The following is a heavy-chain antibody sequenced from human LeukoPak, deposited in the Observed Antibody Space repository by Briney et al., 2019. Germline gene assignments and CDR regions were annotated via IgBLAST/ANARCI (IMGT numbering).Heavy chain of an antibody. J-gene: IGHJ4*02. Sequence: PSETLSLTCTVSGGSISSGSYFWGWIRQSPGQGLEWIGSMYHTGSTFHSPSLKSRVSISIDTSKNEVSLKLRSVTAADTAIYYCTAGYDSSGFYHDGGQGVLVTVSS. CDR3: TAGYDSSGFYHD. CDR2: MYHTGST. D-gene: IGHD3-22*01. V-gene: IGHV4-39*07. CDR1: GGSISSGSYF.